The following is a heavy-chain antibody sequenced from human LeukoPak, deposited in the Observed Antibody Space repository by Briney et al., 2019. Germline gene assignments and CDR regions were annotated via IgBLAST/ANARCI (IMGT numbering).Heavy chain of an antibody. CDR1: GGSFRSSA. D-gene: IGHD2-15*01. Sequence: SVKVSCKASGGSFRSSAISWVRQAPGQGLEWMGGVIPVFAATHYAQRFQGRVTITSDESTSTAYMELNSLRSEDTAVYYCVICSGGSCYPLYYFDYWGQGTLVTVSS. J-gene: IGHJ4*02. CDR2: VIPVFAAT. V-gene: IGHV1-69*13. CDR3: VICSGGSCYPLYYFDY.